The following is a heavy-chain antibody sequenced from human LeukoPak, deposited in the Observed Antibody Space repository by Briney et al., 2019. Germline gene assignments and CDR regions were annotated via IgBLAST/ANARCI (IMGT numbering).Heavy chain of an antibody. J-gene: IGHJ2*01. CDR2: INHNGST. CDR3: ARTYGSSGLGYFDL. V-gene: IGHV4-34*01. Sequence: SETLSLTCAVYGGSFSGYYWSWIRQPPGKGLEWIGEINHNGSTNYNPSLKSRVTISVDTSKNQFSLKLSSVTAADTAVYYCARTYGSSGLGYFDLWGRGTLVTVSS. CDR1: GGSFSGYY. D-gene: IGHD6-13*01.